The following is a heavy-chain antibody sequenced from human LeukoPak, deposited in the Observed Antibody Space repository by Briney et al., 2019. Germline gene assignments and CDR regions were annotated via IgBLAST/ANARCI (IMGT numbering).Heavy chain of an antibody. V-gene: IGHV4-39*07. CDR1: GGSISSSSYY. D-gene: IGHD3-22*01. CDR2: IYYSGST. CDR3: ARDRYYYDSSGQYDAFDI. Sequence: SETLSLTCTVSGGSISSSSYYWGWICQPPGKGLEWIGSIYYSGSTNYNPSLKSRVTISVDTSKNQFSLKLSSVTAADTAVYYCARDRYYYDSSGQYDAFDIWGQGTMVTVSS. J-gene: IGHJ3*02.